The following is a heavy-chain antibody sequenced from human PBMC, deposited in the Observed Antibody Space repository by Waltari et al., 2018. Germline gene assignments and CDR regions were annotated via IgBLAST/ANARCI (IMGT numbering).Heavy chain of an antibody. Sequence: QLQLQESGPGLVKPSETLSLTCTVSGGSISSSSYYWGWIRQPPGKGLEWIGSIYYSGSTYYHPSLKSRVTISVDTSKNQFSLKLSSVTAADTAVYYCAREKAAQPEYYYYYMDVWGKGTTVTISS. J-gene: IGHJ6*03. D-gene: IGHD6-6*01. CDR3: AREKAAQPEYYYYYMDV. CDR1: GGSISSSSYY. CDR2: IYYSGST. V-gene: IGHV4-39*07.